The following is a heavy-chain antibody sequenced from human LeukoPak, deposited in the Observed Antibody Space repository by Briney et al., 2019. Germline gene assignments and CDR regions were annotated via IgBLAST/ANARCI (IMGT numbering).Heavy chain of an antibody. Sequence: ASVKVSRKASGYTFTGYYMHWVRQAPGQGLEWMGWINPNSGGTNYAQKFQGRVTMTRDTSISTAYMELSRLRSDDTAVYYCARDMALAPAGYYSTYYYYGMDVWGKGTTVTVSS. J-gene: IGHJ6*04. V-gene: IGHV1-2*02. D-gene: IGHD3-9*01. CDR2: INPNSGGT. CDR1: GYTFTGYY. CDR3: ARDMALAPAGYYSTYYYYGMDV.